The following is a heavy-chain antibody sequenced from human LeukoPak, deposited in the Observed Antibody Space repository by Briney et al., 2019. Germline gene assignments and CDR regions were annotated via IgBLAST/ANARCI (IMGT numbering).Heavy chain of an antibody. CDR3: TKWGDYDGSTGYYDSDY. CDR1: GFTFRNYA. CDR2: IVGNGVST. Sequence: GASLRLSCAASGFTFRNYAMSWVRQAPGKGLEWVSAIVGNGVSTHYADSVQGRFTISRDNSKNTLYLQMNSLRAEDTALYYCTKWGDYDGSTGYYDSDYWGQGTLVTVSS. D-gene: IGHD3-9*01. J-gene: IGHJ4*02. V-gene: IGHV3-23*01.